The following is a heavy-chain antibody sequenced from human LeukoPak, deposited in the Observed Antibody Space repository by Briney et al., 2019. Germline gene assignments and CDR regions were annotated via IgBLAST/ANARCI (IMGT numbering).Heavy chain of an antibody. J-gene: IGHJ6*02. Sequence: GGSLRLSCAASGFTFSDYYMSWIRQAPGKGLEWVSYISSGGSTIYYADSVKGRFTISRDNAKNSLYLQMNSLRAEDTAVYYCARERSSSWYTQQADYYYYGVDVWGQGTTVTVSS. D-gene: IGHD6-13*01. V-gene: IGHV3-11*01. CDR3: ARERSSSWYTQQADYYYYGVDV. CDR2: ISSGGSTI. CDR1: GFTFSDYY.